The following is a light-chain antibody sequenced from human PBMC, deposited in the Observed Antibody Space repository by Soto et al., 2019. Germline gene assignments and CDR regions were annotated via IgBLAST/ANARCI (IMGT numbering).Light chain of an antibody. CDR3: QQAYSSPIT. V-gene: IGKV1-39*01. CDR2: AAF. Sequence: IQMTQTPSSLSASIGDRVTITCRASQNIGSFLSWYQQKPGKAPKLLIYAAFRLQSGVPSRFNASGSGTDFTLSISSLQPEDFATYYCQQAYSSPITFGQGTRLEIK. CDR1: QNIGSF. J-gene: IGKJ5*01.